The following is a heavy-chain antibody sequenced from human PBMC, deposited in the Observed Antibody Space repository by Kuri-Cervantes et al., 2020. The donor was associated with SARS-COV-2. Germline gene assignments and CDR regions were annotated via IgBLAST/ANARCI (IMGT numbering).Heavy chain of an antibody. J-gene: IGHJ4*02. CDR2: ISGSGNSI. V-gene: IGHV3-11*04. CDR1: GFTFSDFY. CDR3: ARDRDNWNYPDY. Sequence: GGSLRLSCAVSGFTFSDFYMSWIRQAPGKGMEWIAYISGSGNSIFYSDSVMGRFTISRDNAENSLYLQMNSLRADDTAVYFCARDRDNWNYPDYWGQGTLVTVSS. D-gene: IGHD1-7*01.